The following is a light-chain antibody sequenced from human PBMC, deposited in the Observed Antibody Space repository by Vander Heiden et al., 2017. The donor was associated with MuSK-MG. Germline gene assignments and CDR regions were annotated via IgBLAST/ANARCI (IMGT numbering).Light chain of an antibody. CDR2: GAS. CDR1: QSVSNN. J-gene: IGKJ4*02. V-gene: IGKV3-15*01. CDR3: HHGDDWRT. Sequence: EIVMTQSPATLSVSPGERATLSCRASQSVSNNLAWYQHKPGQAPRLLIYGASNSANGIPDRFSGGGSGTEFTLTSSSRQYEDFALYYWHHGDDWRTFGEGTKVEIK.